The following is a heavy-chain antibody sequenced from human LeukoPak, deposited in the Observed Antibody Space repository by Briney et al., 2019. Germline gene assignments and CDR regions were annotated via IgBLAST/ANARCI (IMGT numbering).Heavy chain of an antibody. V-gene: IGHV4-59*08. CDR2: IFYSGSP. J-gene: IGHJ4*02. Sequence: PSETLSLTCTVSGGSISSYYWSWIRQPPGTGLYWNGYIFYSGSPNYNPPLKSRVTISVDTSKNQISLKLSSVTAADTAVYYCARHYYDSSGYYRGFDYWGQGTLVTVSS. D-gene: IGHD3-22*01. CDR1: GGSISSYY. CDR3: ARHYYDSSGYYRGFDY.